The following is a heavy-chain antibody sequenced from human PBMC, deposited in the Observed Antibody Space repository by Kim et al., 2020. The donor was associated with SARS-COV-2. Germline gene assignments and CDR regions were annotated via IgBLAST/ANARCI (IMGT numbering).Heavy chain of an antibody. CDR2: ISYDGSNK. CDR3: ARPLLWFGATPNYYYGMDV. Sequence: GGSLRLSCAASGFTFSSYAMHWVRQAPGKGLEWVAVISYDGSNKYYADSVKGRFTISRDNSKNTLYLQMNSLRAEDTAVYYCARPLLWFGATPNYYYGMDVWAQGTTVTVSS. V-gene: IGHV3-30*04. D-gene: IGHD3-10*01. CDR1: GFTFSSYA. J-gene: IGHJ6*01.